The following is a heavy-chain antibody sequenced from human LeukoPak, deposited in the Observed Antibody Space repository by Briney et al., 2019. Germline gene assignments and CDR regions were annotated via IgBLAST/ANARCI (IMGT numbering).Heavy chain of an antibody. J-gene: IGHJ4*02. CDR1: GITLSNHG. CDR2: ISDTGGRT. Sequence: GGSLRLSCAVSGITLSNHGMTWVRQAPGKELEWVAGISDTGGRTNYADSVKGRFTISRDNPKNTLYLQMNSLRAEDTAVYYCGKTTAGYSSGQKPAWPVDYWGQGTLVTVSS. V-gene: IGHV3-23*01. CDR3: GKTTAGYSSGQKPAWPVDY. D-gene: IGHD6-19*01.